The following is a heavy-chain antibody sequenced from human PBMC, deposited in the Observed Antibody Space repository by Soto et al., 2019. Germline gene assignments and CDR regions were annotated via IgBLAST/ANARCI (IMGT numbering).Heavy chain of an antibody. D-gene: IGHD2-15*01. CDR2: IGGTADST. Sequence: PGGSLRLSCAASGFTFSSYAMSWARQAPGKGLERVSAIGGTADSTQYADSVKGRLTIPRDNSKNTLYLQMNSLRVEDTAVSYRYCSGCSPVKWCQGTLFT. J-gene: IGHJ4*02. CDR1: GFTFSSYA. V-gene: IGHV3-23*01. CDR3: YCSGCSPVK.